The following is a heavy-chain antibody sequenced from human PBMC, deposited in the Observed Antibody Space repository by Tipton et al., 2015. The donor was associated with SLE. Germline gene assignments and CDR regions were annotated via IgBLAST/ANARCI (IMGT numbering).Heavy chain of an antibody. CDR1: GVSISSDGFY. V-gene: IGHV4-31*03. CDR2: IYYTGTT. J-gene: IGHJ4*02. D-gene: IGHD5-12*01. Sequence: LRLSCTVSGVSISSDGFYWSWIRQHPDKGLEWIGYIYYTGTTQYNPSLKSRLTISLDTSKNQFSLRLSSVTAADTATYYCARAGEYGDYEATDYWGQGTLVTVSS. CDR3: ARAGEYGDYEATDY.